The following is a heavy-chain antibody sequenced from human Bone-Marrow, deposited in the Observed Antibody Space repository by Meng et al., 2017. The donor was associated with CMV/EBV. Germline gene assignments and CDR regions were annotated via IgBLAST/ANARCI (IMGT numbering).Heavy chain of an antibody. J-gene: IGHJ4*02. CDR2: INHSGST. CDR1: GGSFSGYY. Sequence: SETLSLTCAVYGGSFSGYYWSWIRQPPGKGLEWIGKINHSGSTNYNPSLKSRVTISVDTSKNQVSLKLNSVTAVDTAIYYCARTGDCTSTSCYTYFDFWGQGTPVTVSS. CDR3: ARTGDCTSTSCYTYFDF. D-gene: IGHD2-2*02. V-gene: IGHV4-34*01.